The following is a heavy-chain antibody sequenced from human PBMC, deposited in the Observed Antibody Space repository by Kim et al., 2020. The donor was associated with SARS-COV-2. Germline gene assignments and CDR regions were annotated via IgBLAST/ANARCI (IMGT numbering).Heavy chain of an antibody. CDR3: ATYYDFWSGPRQNWFDP. CDR1: GGSFSGYY. CDR2: INHSGST. Sequence: SETLSLTCAVYGGSFSGYYWSWIRQPPGKGLEWIGEINHSGSTNYNPSLNSRVTISVDTSKNQFSLKLSSVTAADTAVYYCATYYDFWSGPRQNWFDPWG. J-gene: IGHJ5*02. V-gene: IGHV4-34*01. D-gene: IGHD3-3*01.